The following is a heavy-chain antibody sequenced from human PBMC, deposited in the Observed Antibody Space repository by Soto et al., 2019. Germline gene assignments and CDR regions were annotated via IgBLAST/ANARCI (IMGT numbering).Heavy chain of an antibody. Sequence: GESLKISCKGSGYTFTNYWIGWVRQMPGKGLEWMGIISPGNSDTRYRPSFQGQVTIPVDASISTAYLQWSSLKASDTAMYYCARHGSIVARLNWFDSWGQGTLVTVSS. J-gene: IGHJ5*01. V-gene: IGHV5-51*01. CDR3: ARHGSIVARLNWFDS. D-gene: IGHD6-6*01. CDR1: GYTFTNYW. CDR2: ISPGNSDT.